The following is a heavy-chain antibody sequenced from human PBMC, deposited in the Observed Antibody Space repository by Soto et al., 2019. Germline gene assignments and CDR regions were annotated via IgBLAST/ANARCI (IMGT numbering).Heavy chain of an antibody. Sequence: SETLSLTCAVYGGSFSGYYWSWIRQPPGKGLEWIGEINHSGSTNYNPSLKSRVTISVDTSKNQFSLKPSSVTAADTAVYYCARDRLPPMVRGVIVGSYYGMDVWGQGTTVTVSS. CDR1: GGSFSGYY. J-gene: IGHJ6*02. CDR2: INHSGST. D-gene: IGHD3-10*01. CDR3: ARDRLPPMVRGVIVGSYYGMDV. V-gene: IGHV4-34*01.